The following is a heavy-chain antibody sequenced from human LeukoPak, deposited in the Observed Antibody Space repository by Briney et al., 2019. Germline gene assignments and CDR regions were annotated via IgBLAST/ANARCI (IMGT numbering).Heavy chain of an antibody. D-gene: IGHD1-1*01. CDR1: GFTFSSYA. V-gene: IGHV3-30*02. Sequence: QPGRSLRLSCAASGFTFSSYAMHWVRQAPGKGLEWVAFIRYDGSNKYYADSVKGRFTISRDNSKNTLYLQMNSLRAEDTAVYYCAKVPTNWNDERDDAFDIWGQGTMVTVSS. J-gene: IGHJ3*02. CDR3: AKVPTNWNDERDDAFDI. CDR2: IRYDGSNK.